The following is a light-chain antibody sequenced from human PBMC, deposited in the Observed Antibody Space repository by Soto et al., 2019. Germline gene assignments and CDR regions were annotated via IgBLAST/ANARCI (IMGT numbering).Light chain of an antibody. CDR2: EDI. V-gene: IGLV2-23*01. J-gene: IGLJ1*01. Sequence: SALTQPASVSGSPGQSITITCNGTSSDVGSYSLLSWYQHHPGKAPKLIIYEDIKGPSGVSNRFSGSKSGNTASLRISGLQAEDEADYYCYTYAGGRTYLFGTGTKVTVL. CDR3: YTYAGGRTYL. CDR1: SSDVGSYSL.